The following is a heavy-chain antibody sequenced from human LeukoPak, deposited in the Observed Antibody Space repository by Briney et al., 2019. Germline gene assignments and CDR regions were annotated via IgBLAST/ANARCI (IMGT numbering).Heavy chain of an antibody. J-gene: IGHJ4*02. Sequence: SETLSLTCAVYGGSFSGYYWSWIRQPPGKGLEWIGEINHSGSTNYNPSLKSRVTISVDTSKNQFSLKLSSVTAADTAVYYCARNRRSSTSCYVDYWGQGTLVTVSS. CDR1: GGSFSGYY. D-gene: IGHD2-2*01. V-gene: IGHV4-34*01. CDR3: ARNRRSSTSCYVDY. CDR2: INHSGST.